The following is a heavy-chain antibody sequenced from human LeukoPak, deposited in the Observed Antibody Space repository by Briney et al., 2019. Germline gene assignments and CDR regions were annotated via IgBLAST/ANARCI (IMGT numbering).Heavy chain of an antibody. D-gene: IGHD6-13*01. CDR3: ARDGIVAAAGISWFDP. V-gene: IGHV4-30-2*01. J-gene: IGHJ5*02. CDR1: GGSISSGGYY. Sequence: SETLSLTCTVSGGSISSGGYYWSWIRQPPGKGLEWIGYIYHSGSTYYNPSLKSRVTISVDRSKNQFSLKLSSVTAADTAVYYCARDGIVAAAGISWFDPWGQGTLVTVSS. CDR2: IYHSGST.